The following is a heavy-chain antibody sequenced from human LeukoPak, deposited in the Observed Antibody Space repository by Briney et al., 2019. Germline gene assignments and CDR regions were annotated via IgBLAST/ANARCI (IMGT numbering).Heavy chain of an antibody. Sequence: GGSLRLSCVVSGFRIRSNSMSWVRQAPGKGLEWVSGISDNGESTYYALSVGGRFTISRDNSKNTLYLQMKSLRAEDTAVYYCVKFGERGYTYGTHFQSWGQGTRVTVSS. CDR3: VKFGERGYTYGTHFQS. CDR2: ISDNGEST. V-gene: IGHV3-23*01. J-gene: IGHJ4*02. CDR1: GFRIRSNS. D-gene: IGHD5-18*01.